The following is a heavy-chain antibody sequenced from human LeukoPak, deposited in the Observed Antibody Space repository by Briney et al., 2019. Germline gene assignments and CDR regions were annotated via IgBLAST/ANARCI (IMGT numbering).Heavy chain of an antibody. CDR3: ARGKGYCSGGNCYVYYYGMDV. Sequence: ASETLSLTCTVSGGSISSYYWSWIRQPPGKGLEWIGYIYYSGSTNYNPSLKSRVTISVDTSKNQFSLKLSSVTAADTAVYYCARGKGYCSGGNCYVYYYGMDVWGQGTTVTVSS. J-gene: IGHJ6*02. V-gene: IGHV4-59*01. D-gene: IGHD2-15*01. CDR2: IYYSGST. CDR1: GGSISSYY.